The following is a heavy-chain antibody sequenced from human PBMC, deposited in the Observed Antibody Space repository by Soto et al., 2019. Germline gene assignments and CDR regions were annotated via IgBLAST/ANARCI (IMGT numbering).Heavy chain of an antibody. CDR3: ATRNYAYPYEY. CDR2: ISRSAGNT. J-gene: IGHJ4*02. D-gene: IGHD4-4*01. Sequence: EVHLLESGGGSVQPGGSLRLSCAASGFTLSSSAMNWVRQAPGKGLEWVSGISRSAGNTYYADSVKGRFTISRDNSENSLYLQMNSLRAEDTAVYYCATRNYAYPYEYWGQGTLVTVSS. CDR1: GFTLSSSA. V-gene: IGHV3-23*01.